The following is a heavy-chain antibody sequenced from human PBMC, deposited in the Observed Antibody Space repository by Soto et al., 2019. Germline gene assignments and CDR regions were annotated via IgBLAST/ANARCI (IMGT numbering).Heavy chain of an antibody. CDR2: IYSDGST. V-gene: IGHV3-66*01. D-gene: IGHD5-12*01. CDR3: ARGSSGYGYDAFYI. Sequence: GSLRLSCAASGFTVSSNYMSWVRQAPGKGLEWVSVIYSDGSTYYADSVKGRFTISRDNSKNTLYLQMNSLRAEDTAVYYCARGSSGYGYDAFYIWGQGTMVTVS. CDR1: GFTVSSNY. J-gene: IGHJ3*02.